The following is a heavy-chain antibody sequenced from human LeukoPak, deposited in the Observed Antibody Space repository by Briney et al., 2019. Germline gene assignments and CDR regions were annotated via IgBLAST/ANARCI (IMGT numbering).Heavy chain of an antibody. V-gene: IGHV1-2*02. CDR1: GYTFTDYY. D-gene: IGHD6-6*01. CDR2: INSNSGGT. Sequence: ASVKVSCKTSGYTFTDYYIHWMRQAPGQGLEWRGWINSNSGGTSYAQKFQGRVTLTRDTPARTAFMELNRLTSDDTAVSSWARTSIAARRADFDYWGQGTVVTVSS. J-gene: IGHJ4*02. CDR3: ARTSIAARRADFDY.